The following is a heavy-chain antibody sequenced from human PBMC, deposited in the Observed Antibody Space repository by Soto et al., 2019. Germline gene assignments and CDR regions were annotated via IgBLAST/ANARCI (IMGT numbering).Heavy chain of an antibody. CDR1: GFTFTRYS. CDR2: ISSTTNYI. CDR3: ARESEDLTSNFGY. J-gene: IGHJ4*02. V-gene: IGHV3-21*06. Sequence: GGSLRLSCAASGFTFTRYSMSWVRQAPGKGLEWVSSISSTTNYIYYGDSMKGRFTISRDNAKNSLYLEMNSLRAEDTAVYYCARESEDLTSNFGYWGQGTLVTVSS.